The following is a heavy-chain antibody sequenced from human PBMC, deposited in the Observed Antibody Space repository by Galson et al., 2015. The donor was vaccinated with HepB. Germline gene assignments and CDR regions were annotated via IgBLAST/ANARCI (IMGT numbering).Heavy chain of an antibody. J-gene: IGHJ5*02. Sequence: SLRLSCAASGFAFNNAWMNWVRQAPGKGLAWVGRIKSKTDGGTTEYAALVKGRFTISRDDSRNTLYLQMHSLKTDDTAVYYCTTDVYFSSYWSWLDPWGQGTLVTVSS. D-gene: IGHD2-2*01. CDR3: TTDVYFSSYWSWLDP. CDR1: GFAFNNAW. CDR2: IKSKTDGGTT. V-gene: IGHV3-15*01.